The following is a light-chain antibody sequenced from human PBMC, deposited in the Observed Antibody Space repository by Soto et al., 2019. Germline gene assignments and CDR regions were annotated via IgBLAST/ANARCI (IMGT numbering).Light chain of an antibody. CDR3: QQYGSSPRT. J-gene: IGKJ1*01. V-gene: IGKV3-20*01. CDR2: GAY. CDR1: QSVSSN. Sequence: EIVMTQSPATLSVPPRQRATFCCRASQSVSSNLAWYQQKPGQAHRTIIHGAYSRATGIKDRFSGSGSGTDFTLTIRRLEPEDFAVYYCQQYGSSPRTFGQGTKVDIK.